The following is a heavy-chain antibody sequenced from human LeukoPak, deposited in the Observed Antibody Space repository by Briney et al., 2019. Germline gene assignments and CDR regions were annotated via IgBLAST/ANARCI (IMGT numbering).Heavy chain of an antibody. Sequence: GASVKVSCKASGYIFTSNYIHWVRQAPGQGLEWMGMIYPRDGSTSYAQRLQDRVTVTRDTSTSTVHMELSGLRSEDTAVYYCARDQEGFDHWGQGTQVTVSS. CDR1: GYIFTSNY. J-gene: IGHJ4*02. V-gene: IGHV1-46*01. CDR3: ARDQEGFDH. CDR2: IYPRDGST.